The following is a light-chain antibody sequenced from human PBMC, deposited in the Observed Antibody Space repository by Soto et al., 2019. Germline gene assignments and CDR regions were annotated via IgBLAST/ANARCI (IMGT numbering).Light chain of an antibody. CDR1: SSNIGSNY. J-gene: IGLJ3*02. V-gene: IGLV1-47*01. Sequence: QSVLTQPPSASGTPGQRVTISCSGSSSNIGSNYVYWYQQLPGTAPKLLIYRNNQPASGVPDRFSGSKSGTSASLAISGLRSEDEADYYCAAWDDRLSGWVCGGGTKLTVL. CDR2: RNN. CDR3: AAWDDRLSGWV.